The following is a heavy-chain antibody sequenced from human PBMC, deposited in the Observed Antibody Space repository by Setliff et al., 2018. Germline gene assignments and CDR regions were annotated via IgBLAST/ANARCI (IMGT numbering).Heavy chain of an antibody. Sequence: PSETLSLTCTVPGGSISDNGYFWGWVRQPPGKGLEWIGNIYFGGNTYFNPSFKSRVTMXXXTSXXXXXXXXXXXXXXXXXXXXCAXXAXXSDGRNAXDIWGQGTMVTVSS. V-gene: IGHV4-39*01. CDR2: IYFGGNT. CDR3: AXXAXXSDGRNAXDI. D-gene: IGHD1-26*01. J-gene: IGHJ3*02. CDR1: GGSISDNGYF.